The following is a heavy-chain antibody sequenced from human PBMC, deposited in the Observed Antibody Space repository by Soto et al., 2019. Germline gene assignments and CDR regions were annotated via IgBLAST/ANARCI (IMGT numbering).Heavy chain of an antibody. Sequence: QVQLQESGPGLVKPSETLSLTCTVSGGSINSYYWSWIRQPPGEGLEWIGYIYYSGSTNYNPSRKRRVTMSVDTSKNQFSLKLSSVTAADTAVYYCARGQGHYQGMDVWGQGTTVTVSS. CDR1: GGSINSYY. CDR3: ARGQGHYQGMDV. CDR2: IYYSGST. V-gene: IGHV4-59*01. J-gene: IGHJ6*02.